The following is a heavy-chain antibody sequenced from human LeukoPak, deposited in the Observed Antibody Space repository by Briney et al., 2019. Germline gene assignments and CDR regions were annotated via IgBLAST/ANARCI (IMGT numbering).Heavy chain of an antibody. J-gene: IGHJ5*02. V-gene: IGHV1-46*01. D-gene: IGHD5-12*01. CDR2: INPSGGST. Sequence: GASVKVSCKASGYTFTSYYMHWVRQAPGQGLEWMGIINPSGGSTSYAQKFQGRVTMTRDTSTSTVYMELSSLRSDDTAVYYCARTRATIASWFDPWGQGTLVTVSS. CDR3: ARTRATIASWFDP. CDR1: GYTFTSYY.